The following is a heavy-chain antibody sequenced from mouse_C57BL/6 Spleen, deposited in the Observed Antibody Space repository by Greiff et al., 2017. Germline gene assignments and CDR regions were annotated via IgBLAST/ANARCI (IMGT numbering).Heavy chain of an antibody. J-gene: IGHJ3*01. CDR1: GYTFTSYW. D-gene: IGHD2-4*01. CDR3: ARGGIYYDYDAWFAY. Sequence: QVQLKQPGAELVRPGSSVKLSCKASGYTFTSYWMHWVKQRPIQGLEWIGNIDPSDSETHYNQKFKDKATLTVDKSSSTAYMQLSSLTSEDSAVYYCARGGIYYDYDAWFAYWGQGTLVTVSA. V-gene: IGHV1-52*01. CDR2: IDPSDSET.